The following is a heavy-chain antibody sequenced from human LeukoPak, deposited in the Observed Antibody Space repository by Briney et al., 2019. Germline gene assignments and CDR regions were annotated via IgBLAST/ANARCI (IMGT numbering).Heavy chain of an antibody. CDR3: AGYTTGWYFDY. D-gene: IGHD6-19*01. CDR2: INSDGSTT. CDR1: GFTFSSYW. J-gene: IGHJ4*02. Sequence: GGSLRLSRAASGFTFSSYWMHWVRQAPGKGLVWVSRINSDGSTTNYADSVEGRFAISRDNAKNTLYLQMNSLRAEDTAVYYCAGYTTGWYFDYWGQGTLVTVS. V-gene: IGHV3-74*01.